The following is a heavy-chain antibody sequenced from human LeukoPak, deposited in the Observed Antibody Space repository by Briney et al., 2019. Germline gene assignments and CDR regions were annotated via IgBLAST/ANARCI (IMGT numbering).Heavy chain of an antibody. CDR3: ARGDYCSSTSCSNWFDP. D-gene: IGHD2-2*01. J-gene: IGHJ5*02. Sequence: ASVKVSCKASGYTFTSYDINWVRQATGQGLEWMGWMNPNSGYTGYAQKFQGRVTITRNTSISTAYMELSSLRFEDTAVYYCARGDYCSSTSCSNWFDPWGQGTLVTVSS. V-gene: IGHV1-8*03. CDR1: GYTFTSYD. CDR2: MNPNSGYT.